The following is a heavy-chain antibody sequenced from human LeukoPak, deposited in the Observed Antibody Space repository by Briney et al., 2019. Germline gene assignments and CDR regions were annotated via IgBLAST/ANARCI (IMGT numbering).Heavy chain of an antibody. CDR2: INQDGSEN. D-gene: IGHD3-22*01. CDR1: GFTFSSYW. J-gene: IGHJ4*02. Sequence: GGSLRLSCAASGFTFSSYWMSWVRQAPGMGLEWVTNINQDGSENYYVDSVKGRFTISRDNANNSLHLHMNSLRAEDTAVYYCARDPPSGYDSPGDWGQETLVTVSS. V-gene: IGHV3-7*01. CDR3: ARDPPSGYDSPGD.